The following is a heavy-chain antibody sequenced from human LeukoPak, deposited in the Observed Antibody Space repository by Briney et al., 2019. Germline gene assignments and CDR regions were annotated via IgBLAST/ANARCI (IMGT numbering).Heavy chain of an antibody. CDR2: IDSDGIST. CDR1: GFTFSSYW. V-gene: IGHV3-74*01. J-gene: IGHJ5*02. CDR3: ARAITGDTVSTFDP. Sequence: QSGGSLRLSCAASGFTFSSYWMHWVRQAPGKGLVWVSRIDSDGISTSYADSVKGRFTTSRDNAKNTLYLQMNSLRAEDTAVYFCARAITGDTVSTFDPWGQGTLVTVSS. D-gene: IGHD2-2*01.